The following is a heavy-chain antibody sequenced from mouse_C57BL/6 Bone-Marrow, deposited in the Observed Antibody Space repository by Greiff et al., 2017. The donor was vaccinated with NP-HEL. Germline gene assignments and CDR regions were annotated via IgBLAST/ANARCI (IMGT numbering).Heavy chain of an antibody. CDR3: AREGGITTVVAPMDY. CDR1: GYTFTSYW. D-gene: IGHD1-1*01. J-gene: IGHJ4*01. CDR2: IHPNSGST. V-gene: IGHV1-64*01. Sequence: QVQLKQPGAELVKPGASVKLSCKASGYTFTSYWMHWVKQRPGQGLEWIGMIHPNSGSTNYNEKFKSKATLTVDKSSSTAYMQLSSLTSEDSAVYYCAREGGITTVVAPMDYWGQGTSVTVSS.